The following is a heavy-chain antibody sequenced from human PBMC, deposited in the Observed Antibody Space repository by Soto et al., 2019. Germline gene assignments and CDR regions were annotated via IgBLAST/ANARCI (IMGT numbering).Heavy chain of an antibody. J-gene: IGHJ4*02. Sequence: SETLSLTCTVSGGSISSYYWSWIRQPPGKGLERIGYIYYSGSTNYNPSLKSRVTISVDTPKNQSSLKLSSVTAADTAVYYCARHVTMVRGWDYWGQGTLVTVSS. D-gene: IGHD3-10*01. CDR1: GGSISSYY. V-gene: IGHV4-59*08. CDR3: ARHVTMVRGWDY. CDR2: IYYSGST.